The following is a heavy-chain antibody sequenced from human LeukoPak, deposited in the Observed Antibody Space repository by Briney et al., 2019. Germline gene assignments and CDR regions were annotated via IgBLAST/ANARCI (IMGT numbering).Heavy chain of an antibody. CDR2: IYHSGST. J-gene: IGHJ3*02. Sequence: PSETLSLTCTVSGGSISSSSYYWGWIRQPPGKGLEWIGSIYHSGSTCYNPSLQSRVTIAVETSKNQFSMKLSSVTAADKAVYYCARSCRILDIVATIRARLGGNGFDIWGQGTMVTVSS. CDR1: GGSISSSSYY. V-gene: IGHV4-39*07. D-gene: IGHD5-12*01. CDR3: ARSCRILDIVATIRARLGGNGFDI.